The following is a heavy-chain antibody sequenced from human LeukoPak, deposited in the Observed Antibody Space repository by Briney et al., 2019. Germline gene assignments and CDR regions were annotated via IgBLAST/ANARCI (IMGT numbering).Heavy chain of an antibody. Sequence: ASVKVSCKASGYTFTGYYIHWVRQAPGQGLEWMGWINPNSGDTHYAQKFQGRVTMTRDTSISTGYMELSRLTSDDTALYYCVRGGPSRGSGFYYFDSWGQGTPVTVSS. J-gene: IGHJ4*02. V-gene: IGHV1-2*02. CDR1: GYTFTGYY. D-gene: IGHD6-19*01. CDR2: INPNSGDT. CDR3: VRGGPSRGSGFYYFDS.